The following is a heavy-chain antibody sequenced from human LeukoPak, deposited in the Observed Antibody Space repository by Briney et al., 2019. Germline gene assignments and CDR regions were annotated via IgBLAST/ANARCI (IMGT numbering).Heavy chain of an antibody. J-gene: IGHJ4*02. D-gene: IGHD3-22*01. V-gene: IGHV4-61*02. CDR3: ARGNYSDGSVRFDY. Sequence: SETLSLTCTISRGSISSGSYYWSWIRQPAGKGLEWIARIYKSGSTKYNPSLKSRVTISVDTSNNQFSLRLSSVTAADTAVYYCARGNYSDGSVRFDYWGQGTLVTVSS. CDR2: IYKSGST. CDR1: RGSISSGSYY.